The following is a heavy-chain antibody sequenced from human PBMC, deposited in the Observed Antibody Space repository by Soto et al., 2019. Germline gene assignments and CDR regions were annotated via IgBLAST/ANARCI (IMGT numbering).Heavy chain of an antibody. CDR2: IDASDGRT. CDR1: GYTFNNYP. D-gene: IGHD3-3*01. CDR3: AKTQFRGYDFWSASFDP. V-gene: IGHV1-46*02. Sequence: QVQLVQSGAEVKKPGASVKISCQASGYTFNNYPTLWVRQAPGHGLEWMGIIDASDGRTTYAQKFQGRVTLTYDTSTNTFYMYLSSLRSEDTAIYYCAKTQFRGYDFWSASFDPWGQGTLVTVSS. J-gene: IGHJ5*02.